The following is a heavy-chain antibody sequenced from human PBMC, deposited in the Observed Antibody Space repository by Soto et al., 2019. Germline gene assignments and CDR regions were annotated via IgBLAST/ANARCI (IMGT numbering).Heavy chain of an antibody. J-gene: IGHJ6*02. Sequence: QVQLVQSGAEVKKPGASVKVSCKASGYTFSSYDINWVRQATGQGLEWMGRMNPNNGKTEYAQRCTGRVTMTTNTSINTAYVELPSLRPEDTAFYYCARGDIVGAHADGMDVWGQGTTVTVSS. CDR3: ARGDIVGAHADGMDV. CDR1: GYTFSSYD. CDR2: MNPNNGKT. V-gene: IGHV1-8*01. D-gene: IGHD1-26*01.